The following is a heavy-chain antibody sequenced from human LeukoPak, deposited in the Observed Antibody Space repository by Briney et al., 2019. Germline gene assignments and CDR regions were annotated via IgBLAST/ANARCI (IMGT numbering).Heavy chain of an antibody. CDR2: ISGSGGST. Sequence: GGSLRLSCAASGFTFSSYAMSWVRQAPGKGLEWVSAISGSGGSTYYADSVKGRFTISRDNSKNTLYLQMNSLRAAEDTAVYHCAKGIITPDYWGQGTLVTVSS. V-gene: IGHV3-23*01. CDR3: AKGIITPDY. D-gene: IGHD2-15*01. CDR1: GFTFSSYA. J-gene: IGHJ4*02.